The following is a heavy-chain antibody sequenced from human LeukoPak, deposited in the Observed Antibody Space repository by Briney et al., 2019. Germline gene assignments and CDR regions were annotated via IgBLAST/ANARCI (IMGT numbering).Heavy chain of an antibody. J-gene: IGHJ4*02. V-gene: IGHV3-11*01. CDR3: AKLRYYDSSGSDFDY. CDR1: GFTFSDYY. D-gene: IGHD3-22*01. Sequence: GGSLRLSCAASGFTFSDYYMSWIRQAPGKGLEWVSYISSSGSTIYYADSVKGRFTISRDNAKNSLYLQMNSLRAEDTAVYYCAKLRYYDSSGSDFDYWGQGTLVTVSS. CDR2: ISSSGSTI.